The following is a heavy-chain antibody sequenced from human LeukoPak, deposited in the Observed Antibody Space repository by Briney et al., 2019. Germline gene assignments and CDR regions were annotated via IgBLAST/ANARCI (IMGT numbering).Heavy chain of an antibody. V-gene: IGHV3-43*02. CDR2: ISGDGGST. J-gene: IGHJ4*02. CDR1: GFTFDGYA. Sequence: GGSLRLSCAASGFTFDGYAMHWVRQAPGKGLEWVSLISGDGGSTYYADSVKGRFTISRDNSKNSLYLQMNSLRTEDTALYYCAKDMENYYDSSGYYQFDYWGQGTLVTVSS. CDR3: AKDMENYYDSSGYYQFDY. D-gene: IGHD3-22*01.